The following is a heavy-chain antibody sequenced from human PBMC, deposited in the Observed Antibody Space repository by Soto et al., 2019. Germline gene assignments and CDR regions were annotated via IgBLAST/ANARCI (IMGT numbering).Heavy chain of an antibody. CDR2: IFSNDEK. D-gene: IGHD6-13*01. CDR1: GFSLSNAGLG. CDR3: ASTYSTSWYWFDP. Sequence: QVTVKESGPVLVKPTETLTLTCTVSGFSLSNAGLGVSWIRQPPGKALEWLAHIFSNDEKSYSTSLKSRLTISQDXXKSQVVLNMTNMDPVDTATYYCASTYSTSWYWFDPWGQGTLVTVSS. V-gene: IGHV2-26*01. J-gene: IGHJ5*02.